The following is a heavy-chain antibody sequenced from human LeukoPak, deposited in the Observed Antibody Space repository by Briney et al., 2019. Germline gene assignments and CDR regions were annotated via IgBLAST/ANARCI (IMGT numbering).Heavy chain of an antibody. Sequence: PSGTLSLTCTVSGYSISSGYYWGWIRQPPGKGLEWIGSIYHSGSTYYNPSLKSRVTISVDTSKNQFSLKLSSVTAADTAVYYCARDHRNIAVAGKNWGQGTLVPVSS. D-gene: IGHD6-19*01. CDR1: GYSISSGYY. V-gene: IGHV4-38-2*02. J-gene: IGHJ4*02. CDR2: IYHSGST. CDR3: ARDHRNIAVAGKN.